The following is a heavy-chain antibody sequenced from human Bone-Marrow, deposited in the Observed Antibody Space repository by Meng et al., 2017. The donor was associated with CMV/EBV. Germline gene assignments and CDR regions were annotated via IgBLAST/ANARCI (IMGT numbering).Heavy chain of an antibody. J-gene: IGHJ4*02. CDR3: ARLNSFGVVII. D-gene: IGHD3-3*01. CDR2: IIPVSGAA. CDR1: GGTFSSSP. V-gene: IGHV1-69*05. Sequence: CKAAGGTFSSSPVSWVRQAPGHGLEWMGGIIPVSGAATYAQKFRGRVTITMDESRSTAYMELTSLGSDDTAVFYCARLNSFGVVIIWGQGTLVTVSS.